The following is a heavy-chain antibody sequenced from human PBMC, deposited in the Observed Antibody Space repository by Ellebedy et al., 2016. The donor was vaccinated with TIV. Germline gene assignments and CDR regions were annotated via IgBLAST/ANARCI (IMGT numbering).Heavy chain of an antibody. D-gene: IGHD6-13*01. J-gene: IGHJ5*02. CDR2: ITNSGSTI. CDR3: ARDVRFIDQQHNWFDP. Sequence: GESLKISCAASGFTFSDYYMSWIRQAPGKGLEWVSYITNSGSTIYYADSVKGRFTMSRDKAKNSLYLQMNSLRAVDTAVYYCARDVRFIDQQHNWFDPWGQGTLVTVSS. V-gene: IGHV3-11*01. CDR1: GFTFSDYY.